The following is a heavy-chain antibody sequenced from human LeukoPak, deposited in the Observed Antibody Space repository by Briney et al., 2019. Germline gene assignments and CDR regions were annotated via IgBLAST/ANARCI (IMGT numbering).Heavy chain of an antibody. Sequence: GGSLRLSCAASGFTFSSYGMHWVRQAPGKGLEWVAVISYDGSNKYYADSAKGRFTISRDNSKNTLYLQMNSLRAEDTAVYYCAKDRTPFIAAAGTGWFDPWGQGTLVTVSS. CDR1: GFTFSSYG. CDR3: AKDRTPFIAAAGTGWFDP. V-gene: IGHV3-30*18. D-gene: IGHD6-13*01. J-gene: IGHJ5*02. CDR2: ISYDGSNK.